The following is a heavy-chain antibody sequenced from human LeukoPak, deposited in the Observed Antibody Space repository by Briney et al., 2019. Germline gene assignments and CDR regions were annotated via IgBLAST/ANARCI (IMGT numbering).Heavy chain of an antibody. V-gene: IGHV3-23*01. Sequence: GGSLRLSCAASRFTFSSYAMSWVRQAPGKGLEWVSTISASGGSTYYADSVKGRFTISRDNSKNTLYLQMNSLRAEDTAVYYCAKDGGDYGFFDYWGQGTLVTVSS. J-gene: IGHJ4*02. CDR3: AKDGGDYGFFDY. D-gene: IGHD4-17*01. CDR1: RFTFSSYA. CDR2: ISASGGST.